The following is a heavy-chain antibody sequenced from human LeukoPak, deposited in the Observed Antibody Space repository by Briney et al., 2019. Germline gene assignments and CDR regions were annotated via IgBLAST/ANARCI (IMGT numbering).Heavy chain of an antibody. CDR3: ARGRHYYESI. J-gene: IGHJ4*02. Sequence: SQTLSLTCTVSCGSISSGGYSWSWIRHHPGKGLEWFGYIFYSGSTYYNPSLKSRVPISVDTSKNQFALKLSSVTAADTAVYYCARGRHYYESIWGQGTLVTVSS. D-gene: IGHD3-22*01. CDR2: IFYSGST. CDR1: CGSISSGGYS. V-gene: IGHV4-31*03.